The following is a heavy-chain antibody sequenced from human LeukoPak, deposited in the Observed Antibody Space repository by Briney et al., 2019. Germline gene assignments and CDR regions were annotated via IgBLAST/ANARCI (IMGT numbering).Heavy chain of an antibody. Sequence: SETLSLTCTVSGGSISSYYWSWIRQTPGKGLEWIGYVFYTGSTNYNPSLESRVTMAVDTSKSQFSLKLNSVTTADTAVYYYASRGAAAGTFHRWGQGTLVTVSS. D-gene: IGHD6-13*01. V-gene: IGHV4-59*01. CDR3: ASRGAAAGTFHR. CDR1: GGSISSYY. CDR2: VFYTGST. J-gene: IGHJ1*01.